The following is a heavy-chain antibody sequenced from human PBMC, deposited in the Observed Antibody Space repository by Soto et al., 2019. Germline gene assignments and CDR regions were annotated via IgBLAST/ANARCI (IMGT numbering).Heavy chain of an antibody. V-gene: IGHV1-69*04. D-gene: IGHD3-10*01. Sequence: QAQLVQSGAEVKRPGSSVKVSCKASGDTFNFYSINWVRQAPGLGLEWMGRVNPILSMSNYAQRFQGRVTMTAAKSTSTAEMELSGPGSGDTAIYYCATSYGSGYRAFDFWGQGALVTVSS. CDR2: VNPILSMS. J-gene: IGHJ4*02. CDR3: ATSYGSGYRAFDF. CDR1: GDTFNFYS.